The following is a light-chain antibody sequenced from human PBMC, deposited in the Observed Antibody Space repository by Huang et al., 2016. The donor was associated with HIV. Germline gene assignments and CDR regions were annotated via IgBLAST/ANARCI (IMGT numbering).Light chain of an antibody. V-gene: IGKV3-20*01. CDR1: QSISRSY. Sequence: IVLTQSPGTLSVSPGERATLSCRASQSISRSYLVWYQQKPGQAPRLLIYGASSRATGIPDRFSGSGSGRDFTFTISRLEPEDFAVYFCQQYHSSPVTFGQGTRLEIK. CDR2: GAS. CDR3: QQYHSSPVT. J-gene: IGKJ5*01.